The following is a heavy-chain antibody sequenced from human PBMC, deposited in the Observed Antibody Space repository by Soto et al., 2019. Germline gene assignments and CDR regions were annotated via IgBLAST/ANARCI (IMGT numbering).Heavy chain of an antibody. D-gene: IGHD3-10*01. J-gene: IGHJ6*03. CDR1: GFTFSSYA. Sequence: HPGGSLRLSCAASGFTFSSYAMSWVRQAPGKGLEWVSNIRQDGSGKYYVDSVKGRFTISRDNAKNSLYLEMNSLRAEDTAVYYCARVGRMVRGAPPSPYYYYMDVWGKGTTVTVSS. CDR2: IRQDGSGK. V-gene: IGHV3-7*01. CDR3: ARVGRMVRGAPPSPYYYYMDV.